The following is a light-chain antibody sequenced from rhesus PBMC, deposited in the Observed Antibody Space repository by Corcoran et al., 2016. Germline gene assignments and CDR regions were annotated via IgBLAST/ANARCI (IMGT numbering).Light chain of an antibody. V-gene: IGKV3-24*04. CDR3: QQSSNVWT. J-gene: IGKJ1*01. CDR2: GAS. Sequence: ETVVTQSPATLSLSPGERATLSCRASQSVGSYLAWYQQQPGQAPRRLIYGASRRATCIPDRCSGSVSGTDFTLTISNREPGDVGVDYCQQSSNVWTFGLGAKVEIK. CDR1: QSVGSY.